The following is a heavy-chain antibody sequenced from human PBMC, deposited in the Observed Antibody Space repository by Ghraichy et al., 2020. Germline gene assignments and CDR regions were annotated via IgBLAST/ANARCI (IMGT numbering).Heavy chain of an antibody. Sequence: ASVKVSCKASGYTFTSYYMHWVRQAPGQGLEWMGIINPSGGSTSYAQKFQGRVTMTRDTSTSTVYMELSSLRSEDTAVYYCARDNCSSTSCYFEGFDPWGQGTLVTVSS. CDR2: INPSGGST. J-gene: IGHJ5*02. V-gene: IGHV1-46*01. D-gene: IGHD2-2*01. CDR3: ARDNCSSTSCYFEGFDP. CDR1: GYTFTSYY.